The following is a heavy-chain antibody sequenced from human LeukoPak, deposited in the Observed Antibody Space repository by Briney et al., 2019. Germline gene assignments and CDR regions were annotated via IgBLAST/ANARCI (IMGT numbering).Heavy chain of an antibody. CDR1: GFTFSSYW. CDR3: AKDRGSWYYYFDY. CDR2: INSDGSST. Sequence: GGSLRLSCAASGFTFSSYWMHWVRQAPGKGLVWVSRINSDGSSTSYADSVKGRFTISRDNAKNTLYLQMNSLRAEDTAVYYCAKDRGSWYYYFDYWGQGTLVTVSS. J-gene: IGHJ4*02. V-gene: IGHV3-74*01. D-gene: IGHD6-13*01.